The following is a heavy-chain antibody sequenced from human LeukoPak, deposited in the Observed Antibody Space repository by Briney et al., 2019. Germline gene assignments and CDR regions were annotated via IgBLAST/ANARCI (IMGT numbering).Heavy chain of an antibody. CDR2: ISSSSSYI. J-gene: IGHJ4*02. D-gene: IGHD5-12*01. CDR3: ARDGEGGYDFDY. V-gene: IGHV3-21*01. CDR1: GFTFSSYS. Sequence: GGSLRLSCASSGFTFSSYSMNWVRQAPGKGLEWVSSISSSSSYIYYADSVKGRFTISRDNAKNSLYLQMNSLRDEDTAVYYCARDGEGGYDFDYWGQGTLVTVSS.